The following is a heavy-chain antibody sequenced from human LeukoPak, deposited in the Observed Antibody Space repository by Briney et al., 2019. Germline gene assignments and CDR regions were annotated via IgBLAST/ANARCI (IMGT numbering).Heavy chain of an antibody. J-gene: IGHJ4*02. CDR1: GFTFSRYW. D-gene: IGHD1-1*01. CDR3: ARGMTTFHC. Sequence: PGVSLRLSRAASGFTFSRYWMSWVREAPGKGLECVANINQDGSEKYYVDSAKRRFTFSRDNAQNSLYLQMNSLRAEDTAVYYCARGMTTFHCWGQGTLVTASS. V-gene: IGHV3-7*03. CDR2: INQDGSEK.